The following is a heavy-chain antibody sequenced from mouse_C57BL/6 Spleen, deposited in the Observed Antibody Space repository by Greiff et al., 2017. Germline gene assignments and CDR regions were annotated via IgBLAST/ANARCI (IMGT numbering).Heavy chain of an antibody. Sequence: QVQLQQPGAELVKPGASVKLSCKASGYTFTSYWMHWVKQRPGQGLEWIGMIHPNSGSTNYNEKFKSKATLTVDKSYSTAYMQLSSLTSEDSAVYYCARSGYYGSSYLYFDVWGTGTTVTVSS. CDR3: ARSGYYGSSYLYFDV. V-gene: IGHV1-64*01. D-gene: IGHD1-1*01. CDR2: IHPNSGST. CDR1: GYTFTSYW. J-gene: IGHJ1*03.